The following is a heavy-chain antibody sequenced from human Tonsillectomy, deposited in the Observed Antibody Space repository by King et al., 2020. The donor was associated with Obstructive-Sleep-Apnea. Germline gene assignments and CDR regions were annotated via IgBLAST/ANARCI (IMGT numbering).Heavy chain of an antibody. CDR1: GGSIGSNSYY. CDR2: TYYIGTT. CDR3: ASESLYYYDSSGYYYRTPDY. V-gene: IGHV4-39*07. Sequence: QLQESGPGLVKPSETLSLTCTVSGGSIGSNSYYWGWIRQPPGKGLEWIGNTYYIGTTYYNPSLMGRVTISVDTSKNQFSLILTFVTAADTAVYYCASESLYYYDSSGYYYRTPDYWGQGTLVTVSS. D-gene: IGHD3-22*01. J-gene: IGHJ4*02.